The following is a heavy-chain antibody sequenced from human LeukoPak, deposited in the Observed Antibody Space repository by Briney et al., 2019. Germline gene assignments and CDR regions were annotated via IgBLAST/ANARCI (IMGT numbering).Heavy chain of an antibody. V-gene: IGHV3-7*01. Sequence: GGSLRLSCAASGFTFSNYWMSRVRQAPGKGLEWVGNIKQDGSEKYYVDSVKGRFTISRDNARDSLYLQMNSLRAEDTAVYYCARNGAPVVTAITPYYYYMDVWGKGTTVTVSS. CDR1: GFTFSNYW. CDR2: IKQDGSEK. CDR3: ARNGAPVVTAITPYYYYMDV. D-gene: IGHD2-21*02. J-gene: IGHJ6*03.